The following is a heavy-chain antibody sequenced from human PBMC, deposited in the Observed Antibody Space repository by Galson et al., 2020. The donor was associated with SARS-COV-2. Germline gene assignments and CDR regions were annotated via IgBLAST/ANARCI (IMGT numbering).Heavy chain of an antibody. V-gene: IGHV1-3*01. CDR3: ARTPAATKHSDYYYYMGV. J-gene: IGHJ6*03. CDR2: INASNGNT. D-gene: IGHD2-2*01. Sequence: ASVKVSCKASGYTFTSYAMHWVRQAPGQRLEWMGWINASNGNTKYSQKFQGRVTITRDTSASTAYMELSSLRSEDTAVYYCARTPAATKHSDYYYYMGVWGKGTTVIGSS. CDR1: GYTFTSYA.